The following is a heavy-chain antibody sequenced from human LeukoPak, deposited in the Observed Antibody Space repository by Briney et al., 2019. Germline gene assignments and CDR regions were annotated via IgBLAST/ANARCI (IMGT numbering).Heavy chain of an antibody. J-gene: IGHJ4*02. CDR2: INPNSGGT. CDR3: ARRTYGSGSIDY. V-gene: IGHV1-2*02. Sequence: GASVKVSCKASGYTFTDYYMHWVRQAPGQGLEWMGWINPNSGGTDYAQKFQGRVTMTRDTSISTAYMELSRLRYDDTAVYYCARRTYGSGSIDYWGQGTLVTVSS. D-gene: IGHD3-10*01. CDR1: GYTFTDYY.